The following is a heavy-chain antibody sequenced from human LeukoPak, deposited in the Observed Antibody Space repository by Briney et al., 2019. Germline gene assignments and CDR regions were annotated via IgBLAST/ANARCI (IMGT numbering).Heavy chain of an antibody. Sequence: GGSLRLSCAASGFTFSSYSMNWVRQAPGKGLEWVSVLYHGGSTYYADSVKGRFTISRDNSNNTLYLQMNRLRVKDTAVYYCASGSTPGYYDSLFDYWGQGTLVTVSS. J-gene: IGHJ4*02. D-gene: IGHD3-22*01. V-gene: IGHV3-66*01. CDR3: ASGSTPGYYDSLFDY. CDR1: GFTFSSYS. CDR2: LYHGGST.